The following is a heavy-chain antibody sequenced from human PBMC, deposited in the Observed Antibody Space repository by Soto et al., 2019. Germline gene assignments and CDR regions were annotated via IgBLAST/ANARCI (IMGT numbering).Heavy chain of an antibody. V-gene: IGHV4-39*01. Sequence: KSSETLSLTCAVSGGSISGSYYYWAWLRQSPGKGPEWIGSVFYTGFTSYNPSLESLVSVSVDTSKSQFFLKLSAVTAADTAVYYCATSQKGYNWNYFDHWGQGALVTVSS. CDR3: ATSQKGYNWNYFDH. D-gene: IGHD1-20*01. J-gene: IGHJ4*02. CDR2: VFYTGFT. CDR1: GGSISGSYYY.